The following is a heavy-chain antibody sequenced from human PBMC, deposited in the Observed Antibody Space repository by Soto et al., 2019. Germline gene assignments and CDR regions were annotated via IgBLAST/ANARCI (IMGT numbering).Heavy chain of an antibody. CDR2: IYFTGTT. J-gene: IGHJ5*02. CDR1: GDTFNNCDYF. D-gene: IGHD5-12*01. V-gene: IGHV4-30-4*01. CDR3: ARGPGVDVVAAFKRGLVP. Sequence: SETLSLICTVSGDTFNNCDYFWIWNSQSPRQGLEWLGYIYFTGTTYYSPSLKSRLHISLDNSKNPFSLKMTPVTVADQAVYFRARGPGVDVVAAFKRGLVPWGPRLLVTVFS.